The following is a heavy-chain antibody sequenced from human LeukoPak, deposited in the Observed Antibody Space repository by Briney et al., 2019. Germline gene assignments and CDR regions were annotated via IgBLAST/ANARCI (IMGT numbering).Heavy chain of an antibody. J-gene: IGHJ4*02. CDR3: AKGVIRYSGSYQVDY. CDR2: ISRDGGST. D-gene: IGHD1-26*01. Sequence: GGSLRLSCAASGFNFGDYAMHWVRQAPGKGLEWVSLISRDGGSTYYADSVKGRFTISRDNSKNALYLQMNSLRAEHTALYYCAKGVIRYSGSYQVDYWGQGTLVTVSS. V-gene: IGHV3-43D*03. CDR1: GFNFGDYA.